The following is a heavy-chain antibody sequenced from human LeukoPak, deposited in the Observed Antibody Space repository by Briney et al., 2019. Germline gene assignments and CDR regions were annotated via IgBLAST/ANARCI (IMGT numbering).Heavy chain of an antibody. Sequence: EASVTVSCKASGYTFTNYAITWVRQAPGQGLEWMGWISAYNGNTNYAKNFQGRVTMTTDSSTSTAKMELRSLRSDDTAMYYCARDRSGGFGELFIWDHWGQGTLVTVSS. V-gene: IGHV1-18*01. CDR3: ARDRSGGFGELFIWDH. CDR2: ISAYNGNT. D-gene: IGHD3-10*01. J-gene: IGHJ4*02. CDR1: GYTFTNYA.